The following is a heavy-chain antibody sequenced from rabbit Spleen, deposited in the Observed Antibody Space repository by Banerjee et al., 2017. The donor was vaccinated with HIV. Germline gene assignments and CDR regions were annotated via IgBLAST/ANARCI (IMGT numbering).Heavy chain of an antibody. CDR1: GFSFSRGYD. D-gene: IGHD1-1*01. J-gene: IGHJ2*01. CDR2: IYTGNGKT. V-gene: IGHV1S40*01. Sequence: QQLVESGGGLVKPGASLTLTCKASGFSFSRGYDMCWVRQAPGKGLEWIGCIYTGNGKTYYASWAKGRFTISKSSSTTVTLQMTSLTAADMATYFCARNYVNAFDPWGQGTLVTVS. CDR3: ARNYVNAFDP.